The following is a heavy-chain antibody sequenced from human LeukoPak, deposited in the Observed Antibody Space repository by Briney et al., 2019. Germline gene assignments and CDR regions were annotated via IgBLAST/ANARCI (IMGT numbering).Heavy chain of an antibody. CDR1: GYTFTSYD. CDR2: MNPNSGNT. J-gene: IGHJ3*02. CDR3: AGFGYSGYDVSDAFDI. D-gene: IGHD5-12*01. V-gene: IGHV1-8*01. Sequence: ASVKVSCKASGYTFTSYDINWVRQATGQGLEWMGWMNPNSGNTGYAQKFQGRVTMTRNTSISTAYMELSSLRAEDTAVYYCAGFGYSGYDVSDAFDIWGQGTMVTVSS.